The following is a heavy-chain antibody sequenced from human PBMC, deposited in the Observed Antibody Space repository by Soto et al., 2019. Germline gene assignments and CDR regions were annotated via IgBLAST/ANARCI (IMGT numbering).Heavy chain of an antibody. CDR3: ARDQADYYYSYMDV. D-gene: IGHD2-15*01. CDR1: GFTISSYW. J-gene: IGHJ6*03. V-gene: IGHV3-7*01. Sequence: GGSLRLSCAASGFTISSYWMSWVRQAPGKGLEWVANIKQDGSEKYYVDSVKGRFTISRDNAKNSLYLQMNSLRAEDTAVDYCARDQADYYYSYMDVWAKGTTVTVSS. CDR2: IKQDGSEK.